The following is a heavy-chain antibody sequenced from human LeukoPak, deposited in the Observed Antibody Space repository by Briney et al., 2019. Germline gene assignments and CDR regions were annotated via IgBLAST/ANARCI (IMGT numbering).Heavy chain of an antibody. V-gene: IGHV3-7*01. CDR1: GFTFSTYW. CDR2: IKEDGSDT. D-gene: IGHD2-15*01. CDR3: ASDRAYSQFDY. J-gene: IGHJ4*02. Sequence: GESLKISCAASGFTFSTYWMDWVRQAPGKGLEWVASIKEDGSDTNYVGSVRGRFTVSRDNTKNSLYLQMNSLRADDTAVYYCASDRAYSQFDYWGQGTLVTVSS.